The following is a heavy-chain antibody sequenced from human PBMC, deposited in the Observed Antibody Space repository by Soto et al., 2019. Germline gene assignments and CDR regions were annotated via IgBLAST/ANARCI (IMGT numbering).Heavy chain of an antibody. CDR2: IYSGGRA. J-gene: IGHJ3*02. CDR3: ARDLWGVAVTDTGDAFDI. CDR1: GITVSSNY. D-gene: IGHD6-19*01. V-gene: IGHV3-53*01. Sequence: PGGSLRLSCAASGITVSSNYISWVRQAPGKGLEWVSVIYSGGRAHYADSVKGRFTISRDDSKNTVYLQMNSLRAEDTAMYYCARDLWGVAVTDTGDAFDIWGQGTVVTVSS.